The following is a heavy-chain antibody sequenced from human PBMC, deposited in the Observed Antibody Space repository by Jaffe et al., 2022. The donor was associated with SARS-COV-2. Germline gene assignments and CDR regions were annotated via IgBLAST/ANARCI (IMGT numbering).Heavy chain of an antibody. CDR3: VKDRSGTWSFEY. D-gene: IGHD1-26*01. CDR1: GFTFSSYF. V-gene: IGHV3-64D*09. J-gene: IGHJ4*02. CDR2: ISTIGDTT. Sequence: EVQLVESGGGLGHPGGSLRLSCSASGFTFSSYFMHWVRLAPGKGLQYVSTISTIGDTTFYADSVKGRFTISRDNSRNTLYLQMSSLRADDTALYYCVKDRSGTWSFEYWGQGTLVTVSS.